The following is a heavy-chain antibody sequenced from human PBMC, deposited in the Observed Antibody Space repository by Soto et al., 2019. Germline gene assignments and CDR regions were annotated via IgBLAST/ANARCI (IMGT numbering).Heavy chain of an antibody. Sequence: QVQLQESGPGLVKPSGTLSLTCAVSGGSISSSNWWTWVRQPPGKGLEWIGEVFHSGSTNYKSSLKSRVTISVDKSKNQFSLKLSSVTAADTAVYYCATATVPGSAFDYWGQGTLVTFSS. CDR2: VFHSGST. J-gene: IGHJ4*02. D-gene: IGHD6-19*01. CDR1: GGSISSSNW. CDR3: ATATVPGSAFDY. V-gene: IGHV4-4*02.